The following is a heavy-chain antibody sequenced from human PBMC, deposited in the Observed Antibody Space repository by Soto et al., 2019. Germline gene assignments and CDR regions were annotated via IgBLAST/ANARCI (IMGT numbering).Heavy chain of an antibody. CDR1: GGTFSTYS. CDR2: SLPIFGTA. D-gene: IGHD2-8*01. J-gene: IGHJ6*02. V-gene: IGHV1-69*01. CDR3: ARGGLYPKSSNYYGMDV. Sequence: QVQLVQSGAEVKKPGCSVKVSCKASGGTFSTYSISWVRQAPGQGLEWMGGSLPIFGTAHYAQNFQGRVTITADESTSTAYLELSSLRSDDTAVYYCARGGLYPKSSNYYGMDVWGQGTTVTVPS.